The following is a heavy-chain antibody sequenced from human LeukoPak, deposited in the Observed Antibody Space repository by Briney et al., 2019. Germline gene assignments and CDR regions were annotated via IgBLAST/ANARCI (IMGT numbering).Heavy chain of an antibody. CDR3: AKAGLEVVVISPLEYFDY. J-gene: IGHJ4*02. CDR2: ISSSSSYI. CDR1: GFTFSSYS. D-gene: IGHD3-22*01. Sequence: GGSLRLSCAASGFTFSSYSMNWVRQAPGKGLEWVSSISSSSSYIYYADSVKGRLTTSRDNSKNTLYLQMNSLRAEDTAVYYCAKAGLEVVVISPLEYFDYWGQGTLVTVSS. V-gene: IGHV3-21*04.